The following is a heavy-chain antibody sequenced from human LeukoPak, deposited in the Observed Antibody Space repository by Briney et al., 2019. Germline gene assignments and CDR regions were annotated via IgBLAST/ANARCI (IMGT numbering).Heavy chain of an antibody. Sequence: ASVKVSCKVSGYTVTELSIHWVRQAPGKGLEWMGGYDPDDAETVFARKFQGRVTMTEDTSTNTAYMELTSLISEDTAVYYCATGQTTPVLVDTLHFWGQGTLVTVSS. CDR2: YDPDDAET. D-gene: IGHD4-17*01. CDR1: GYTVTELS. CDR3: ATGQTTPVLVDTLHF. V-gene: IGHV1-24*01. J-gene: IGHJ4*02.